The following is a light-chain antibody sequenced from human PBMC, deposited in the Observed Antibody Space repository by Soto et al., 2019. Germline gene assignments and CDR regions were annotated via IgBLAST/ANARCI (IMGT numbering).Light chain of an antibody. J-gene: IGKJ4*01. CDR3: QKYNSALT. V-gene: IGKV1-27*01. CDR2: AAS. CDR1: KGISNY. Sequence: DIQMTQSPSSLSASVGDRVTITCRASKGISNYLAWYQQKTGKVPKLLIYAASTLQSGVPSRFSGSGSGTDFTLTISSLQPEDVATYYCQKYNSALTFGGGTKVEIK.